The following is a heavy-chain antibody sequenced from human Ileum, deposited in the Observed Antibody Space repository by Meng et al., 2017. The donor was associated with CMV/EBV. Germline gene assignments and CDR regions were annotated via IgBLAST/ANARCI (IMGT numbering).Heavy chain of an antibody. CDR2: INHSGST. J-gene: IGHJ4*02. Sequence: FRGYYWTWIRQPPGKGREWIGEINHSGSTNYIPSLKSRVTISVDTSKNQFSLKLSSVTAADTAVYYCAAGRDRGYCSSSSCYHFDSWGQGTLVTVSS. V-gene: IGHV4-34*01. D-gene: IGHD2-2*01. CDR1: FRGYY. CDR3: AAGRDRGYCSSSSCYHFDS.